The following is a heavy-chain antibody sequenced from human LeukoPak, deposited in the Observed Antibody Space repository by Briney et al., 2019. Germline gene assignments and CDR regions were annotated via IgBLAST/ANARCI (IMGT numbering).Heavy chain of an antibody. CDR2: FDPEDGET. D-gene: IGHD2/OR15-2a*01. V-gene: IGHV1-24*01. Sequence: ASVKVSCKVSGYTLAELSMHWVRQAPGKGLEWMGGFDPEDGETIYAQKFQGRVTMTEDTSTDPGYMALSSLRSEDTAVYYCATDRFLHWGQGTLVTVSS. CDR1: GYTLAELS. CDR3: ATDRFLH. J-gene: IGHJ4*02.